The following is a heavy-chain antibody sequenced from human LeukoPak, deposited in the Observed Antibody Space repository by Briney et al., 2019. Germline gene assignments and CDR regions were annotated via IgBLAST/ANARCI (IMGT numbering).Heavy chain of an antibody. CDR1: GGTFSSYA. D-gene: IGHD3-22*01. Sequence: RASVKVSCKASGGTFSSYAISWVRQAPGQGLEWMGGIIPIFGTANYAQKFQGRVTITADESTSTAYMELSSLRSEDTAVYYCARDLDSSIPDYYYGMDVWGKGTTVTVSS. CDR2: IIPIFGTA. V-gene: IGHV1-69*13. CDR3: ARDLDSSIPDYYYGMDV. J-gene: IGHJ6*04.